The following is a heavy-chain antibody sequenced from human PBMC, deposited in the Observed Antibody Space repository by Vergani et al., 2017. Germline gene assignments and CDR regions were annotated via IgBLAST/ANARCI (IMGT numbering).Heavy chain of an antibody. Sequence: QVQLVQSGAEVKKPGSSVKVSCKTSGGTFSSYSISWVRQAPGQGLEWMGRIIPILGIANYAQKLQGRVTITADKSTSTAYMELSSLRSEDTAVYYCARVSPSSGSSGYDDAFDIWRQGPMVTVSS. CDR3: ARVSPSSGSSGYDDAFDI. CDR2: IIPILGIA. CDR1: GGTFSSYS. J-gene: IGHJ3*02. V-gene: IGHV1-69*02. D-gene: IGHD3-22*01.